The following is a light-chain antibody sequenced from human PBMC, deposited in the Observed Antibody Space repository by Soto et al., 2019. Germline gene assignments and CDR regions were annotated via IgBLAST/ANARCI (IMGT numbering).Light chain of an antibody. CDR1: QNILYSTKNKNY. Sequence: DIVLTQSPDSLAVSLGERATINCKSSQNILYSTKNKNYLAWYQQRPGQPPKLLIYWASIRESGVPDRFSGSGSGTDFTLSNSSLHAEHVAVYYCQLYYSYPQTFGQGTKVEIK. V-gene: IGKV4-1*01. CDR2: WAS. J-gene: IGKJ1*01. CDR3: QLYYSYPQT.